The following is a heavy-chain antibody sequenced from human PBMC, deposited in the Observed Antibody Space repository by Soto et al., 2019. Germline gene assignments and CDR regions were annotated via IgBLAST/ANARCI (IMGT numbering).Heavy chain of an antibody. CDR2: VSAYNGNT. V-gene: IGHV1-18*01. CDR3: ARDLFSSSKINDYYYYYGMDV. Sequence: ASVKVSCKASGYTFTSYGISWVRQAPGQGLEWMGWVSAYNGNTNYAQKLQGRVTMTTDTSTSTAYMELRSLRSDDTAVYYCARDLFSSSKINDYYYYYGMDVWGQGTTVTVSS. D-gene: IGHD6-6*01. J-gene: IGHJ6*02. CDR1: GYTFTSYG.